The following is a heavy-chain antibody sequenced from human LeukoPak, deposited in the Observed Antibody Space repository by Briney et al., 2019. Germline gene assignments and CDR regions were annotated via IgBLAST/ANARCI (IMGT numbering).Heavy chain of an antibody. D-gene: IGHD3-10*01. J-gene: IGHJ4*02. CDR1: GFTFGSHA. Sequence: GGSLRLSCAASGFTFGSHALHWVRQAPGKRLEWVANIKQDGSEQYYVDSVKGRFTISRDNAKNSLYPQMNSLRAEDTAVYYCARRALTMARGARPYYFDYWGQGTLVTVSS. CDR3: ARRALTMARGARPYYFDY. V-gene: IGHV3-7*01. CDR2: IKQDGSEQ.